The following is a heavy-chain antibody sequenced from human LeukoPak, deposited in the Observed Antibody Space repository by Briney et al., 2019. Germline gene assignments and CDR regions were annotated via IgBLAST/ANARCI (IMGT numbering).Heavy chain of an antibody. D-gene: IGHD4-17*01. CDR1: GFTFSSYW. J-gene: IGHJ4*02. V-gene: IGHV3-7*05. CDR3: ASANYGDYPFSVDY. Sequence: GGSLRLSCAASGFTFSSYWMSWVRQAPGKGLEWVANIKQDGSEKYYVDSVKGRFTISRDNAKNSLYLQMNSLRAEDTAVYYCASANYGDYPFSVDYWGQGTLVTVSS. CDR2: IKQDGSEK.